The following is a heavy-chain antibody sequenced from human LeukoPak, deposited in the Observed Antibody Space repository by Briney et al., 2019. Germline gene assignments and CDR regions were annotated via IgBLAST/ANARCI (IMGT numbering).Heavy chain of an antibody. D-gene: IGHD4/OR15-4a*01. J-gene: IGHJ4*02. CDR1: GFTVSKTY. CDR2: IYSGGNT. V-gene: IGHV3-53*01. Sequence: GGSLRLSCAASGFTVSKTYMNWVRQAPGKGLEWVSVIYSGGNTYYADSVRGRFTISRDNSKNTLYLQMNSLRVEDTAVYFCARDPGAFPYFFDCWGQGTLVTVSS. CDR3: ARDPGAFPYFFDC.